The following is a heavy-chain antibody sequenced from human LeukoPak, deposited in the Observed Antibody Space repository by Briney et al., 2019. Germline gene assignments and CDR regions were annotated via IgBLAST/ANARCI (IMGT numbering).Heavy chain of an antibody. CDR3: AKESRWGPYYFDY. V-gene: IGHV3-23*01. CDR1: GFTFSSYG. CDR2: ISTSGEST. D-gene: IGHD3-16*01. Sequence: GGSLRLSCAASGFTFSSYGMSWVRQAPGQGLEWVSAISTSGESTYYADSVKGHFTISRDNSKNTLYLQMNSLRAEDTAVYYCAKESRWGPYYFDYWGQGTLVTVSS. J-gene: IGHJ4*02.